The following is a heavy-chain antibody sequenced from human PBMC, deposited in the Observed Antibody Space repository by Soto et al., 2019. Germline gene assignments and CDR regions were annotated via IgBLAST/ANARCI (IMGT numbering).Heavy chain of an antibody. CDR1: GFSFNNGW. J-gene: IGHJ4*02. V-gene: IGHV3-15*01. D-gene: IGHD5-18*01. Sequence: EVQLVESGGGFVKPGGSLRLSCAASGFSFNNGWMSWVRQAPGQGLEWIGQIKSITDGGTTDYAAPVKGRFIVSRDDSTNTLYLQMNSLRIEDTAIYYCASQVWGWGQGTLVIVSS. CDR3: ASQVWG. CDR2: IKSITDGGTT.